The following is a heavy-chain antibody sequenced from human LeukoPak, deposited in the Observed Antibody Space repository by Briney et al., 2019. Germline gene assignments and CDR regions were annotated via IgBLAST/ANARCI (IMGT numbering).Heavy chain of an antibody. CDR3: AKAYYDSSGYPRGYYYYYMDV. D-gene: IGHD3-22*01. J-gene: IGHJ6*03. CDR2: ISYDGSSK. Sequence: GGSLRLSCAASGFTFSSYGMHWVRQAPGKGLEWVAVISYDGSSKYYADSVKGRFTISRDNSKNTLYLQMNSLRAEDTAVYYCAKAYYDSSGYPRGYYYYYMDVWGQGTLVTVSS. CDR1: GFTFSSYG. V-gene: IGHV3-30*18.